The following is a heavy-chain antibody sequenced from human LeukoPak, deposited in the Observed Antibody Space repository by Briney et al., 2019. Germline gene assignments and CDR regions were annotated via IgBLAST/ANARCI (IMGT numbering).Heavy chain of an antibody. V-gene: IGHV5-10-1*01. CDR3: ARLSLRYFDWLPPPYGMDV. CDR1: GYSFTSYW. J-gene: IGHJ6*02. Sequence: PGESLKISCKGSGYSFTSYWISWVRQMPGKGLEWMGRIDPSDSYTNYSPSFQGHVTISADKSISTAYLQWSSPKASDTAMYYCARLSLRYFDWLPPPYGMDVWGQGTTVTVSS. D-gene: IGHD3-9*01. CDR2: IDPSDSYT.